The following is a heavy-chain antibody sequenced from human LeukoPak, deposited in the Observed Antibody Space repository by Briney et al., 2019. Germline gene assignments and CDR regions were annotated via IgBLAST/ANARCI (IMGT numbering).Heavy chain of an antibody. Sequence: PGGSLRFSCAASGFTFSSYAMSWVRQAPGKGLEWVSAISGSGGSTYYADSVKGRFTISRDNSKNTLYLQMNSLRAEDTAVYYCAKIAGDYDYVWGSYRYSPADYWGQGTLVTVSS. CDR1: GFTFSSYA. V-gene: IGHV3-23*01. CDR3: AKIAGDYDYVWGSYRYSPADY. J-gene: IGHJ4*02. CDR2: ISGSGGST. D-gene: IGHD3-16*02.